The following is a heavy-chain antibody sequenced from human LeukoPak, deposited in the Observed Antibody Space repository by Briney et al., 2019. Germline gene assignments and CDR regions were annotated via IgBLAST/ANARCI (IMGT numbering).Heavy chain of an antibody. J-gene: IGHJ4*02. CDR3: ARVRDTAMPESFDY. D-gene: IGHD5-18*01. CDR1: GYTFTGYY. V-gene: IGHV1-2*02. Sequence: PSVKVSCKASGYTFTGYYMHWVRQAPGQGLEWMGWINPNNGGTNYAQKFQGRVTMTRDTSISTAYMELSRLRSDDTAVYYCARVRDTAMPESFDYWGQGTLVTVSS. CDR2: INPNNGGT.